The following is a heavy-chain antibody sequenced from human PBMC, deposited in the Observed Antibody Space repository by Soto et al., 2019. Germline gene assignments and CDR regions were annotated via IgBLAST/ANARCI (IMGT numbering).Heavy chain of an antibody. V-gene: IGHV3-23*01. CDR1: GFTFSSYA. CDR2: ISGSGGST. D-gene: IGHD3-22*01. CDR3: AKDPYYYDSSGYYYAHPNYFDY. J-gene: IGHJ4*02. Sequence: GESLKISCAASGFTFSSYAMSWVRQAPGKGLEWVSAISGSGGSTYYADSVKGRFTISRDNSKNTLYLQMNSLRAEDTAVYYCAKDPYYYDSSGYYYAHPNYFDYWGQGTLVTVSS.